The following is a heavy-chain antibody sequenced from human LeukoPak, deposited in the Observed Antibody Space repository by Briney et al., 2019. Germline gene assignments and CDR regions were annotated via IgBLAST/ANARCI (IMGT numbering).Heavy chain of an antibody. J-gene: IGHJ4*02. Sequence: ASVKVSCKASGYTFTGYYMHWVRQAPGQGLEWMGRINPNSGGTNYAQKFQGRVTMTRDTSISTAYMELSRLRSDDTAVYYCARVRGISGYYYVWGQGTLVTVSS. CDR1: GYTFTGYY. CDR3: ARVRGISGYYYV. V-gene: IGHV1-2*06. CDR2: INPNSGGT. D-gene: IGHD3-22*01.